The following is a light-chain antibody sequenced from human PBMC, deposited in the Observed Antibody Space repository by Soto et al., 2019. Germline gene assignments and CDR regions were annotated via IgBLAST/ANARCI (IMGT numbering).Light chain of an antibody. V-gene: IGKV3-20*01. CDR2: GAS. CDR1: QSVSSIY. J-gene: IGKJ1*01. Sequence: EIVLTQSPGTLSLSPGERATLSCRASQSVSSIYLAWYQQKPGQAPRLLIHGASSRATGIPDRFSGSGSGTDFTLTISRLEPEDFAVYYCQQYGGSPRTFGQGTKVEIK. CDR3: QQYGGSPRT.